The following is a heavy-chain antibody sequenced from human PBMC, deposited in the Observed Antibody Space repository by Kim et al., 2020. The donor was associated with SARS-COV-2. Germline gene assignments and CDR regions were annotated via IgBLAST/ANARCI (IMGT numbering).Heavy chain of an antibody. CDR3: ARGKTESVTTPLTY. V-gene: IGHV7-4-1*02. Sequence: ASVKVSCKASGYTFTTYALSWVRQAPGQGLEWMGWSNTNTGNPTYAQGFTGRFVFSLDTSVSTAYLQISSLKAEDTAVYYCARGKTESVTTPLTYWGQGTLVTVSS. CDR1: GYTFTTYA. D-gene: IGHD4-17*01. CDR2: SNTNTGNP. J-gene: IGHJ4*02.